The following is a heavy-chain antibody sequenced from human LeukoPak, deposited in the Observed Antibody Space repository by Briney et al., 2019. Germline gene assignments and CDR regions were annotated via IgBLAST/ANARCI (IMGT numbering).Heavy chain of an antibody. CDR3: ARSIAARFGPDI. CDR1: GFTFSSYA. Sequence: PGGSLRLSCAASGFTFSSYAMSWVRQAPGKGLEWVSAISGSGGSTYYADSVKGRFTISRDNSKNTLYLQMNSLRAEDTAVYYCARSIAARFGPDIWGQGTMVTVSS. V-gene: IGHV3-23*01. D-gene: IGHD6-6*01. CDR2: ISGSGGST. J-gene: IGHJ3*02.